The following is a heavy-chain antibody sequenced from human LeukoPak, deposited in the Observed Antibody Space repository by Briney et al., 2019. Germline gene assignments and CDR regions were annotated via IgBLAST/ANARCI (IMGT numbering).Heavy chain of an antibody. CDR3: ARDRSGYDSTVTIYYYYYYMDV. CDR2: IYTSGST. Sequence: PSETLSLTCTVSGGSISGYYWSWIRQPAGKGLEWIGRIYTSGSTNYNPSLKSRVTMSVDTSKNQFSLKLSSVTAADTAVYYCARDRSGYDSTVTIYYYYYYMDVWGKGTTDTVSS. CDR1: GGSISGYY. D-gene: IGHD5-12*01. J-gene: IGHJ6*03. V-gene: IGHV4-4*07.